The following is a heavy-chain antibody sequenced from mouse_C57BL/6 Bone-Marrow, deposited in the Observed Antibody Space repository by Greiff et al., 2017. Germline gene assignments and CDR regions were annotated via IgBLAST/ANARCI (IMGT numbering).Heavy chain of an antibody. CDR3: ARPNTDNYRYFDF. J-gene: IGHJ1*03. CDR1: GFTFTSYW. Sequence: QVQLQQPGAELVKPGASVKMSCEASGFTFTSYWITWVKQRPGQGLEWIGDIYTGSGSTNYNEKFKSKATLTVDTASSKAYMQLRSLTSEDSAVYDWARPNTDNYRYFDFWGTGTTVTVSS. CDR2: IYTGSGST. V-gene: IGHV1-55*01.